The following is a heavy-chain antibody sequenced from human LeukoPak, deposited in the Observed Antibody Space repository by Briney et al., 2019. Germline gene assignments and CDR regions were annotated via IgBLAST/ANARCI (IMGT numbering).Heavy chain of an antibody. CDR1: GYSVSSGYY. CDR2: IYHTGST. Sequence: SETLSLTCAVSGYSVSSGYYWGWIRQPPGKGLEWIGSIYHTGSTYYNPSLQSRVTISLDSPKNQFSLKLTSVTAADTAVYYCASGGTAVVMALTYYFDTWGQGTPVTVSS. V-gene: IGHV4-38-2*01. D-gene: IGHD3-22*01. J-gene: IGHJ4*02. CDR3: ASGGTAVVMALTYYFDT.